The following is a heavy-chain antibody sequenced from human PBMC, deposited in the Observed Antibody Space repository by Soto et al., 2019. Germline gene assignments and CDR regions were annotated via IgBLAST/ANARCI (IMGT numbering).Heavy chain of an antibody. CDR3: ARDGEITIFGVVNIYYFDY. V-gene: IGHV3-48*01. CDR1: GFTFSSYS. CDR2: ISSSSSTI. Sequence: GGSLRLSCAASGFTFSSYSMNWVRQAPGKGLEWVSYISSSSSTIYYADSVKGRFTISRDNAKNSLYLQMNSLRAEDTAVYYCARDGEITIFGVVNIYYFDYWGQGTLVTVSS. J-gene: IGHJ4*02. D-gene: IGHD3-3*01.